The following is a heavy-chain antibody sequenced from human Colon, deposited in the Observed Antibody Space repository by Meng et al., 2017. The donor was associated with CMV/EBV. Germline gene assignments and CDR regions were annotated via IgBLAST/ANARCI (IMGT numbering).Heavy chain of an antibody. CDR2: VNADNGDT. J-gene: IGHJ5*02. Sequence: ASVKVSCKASGYTFINYGVSWVRQAPGQGPEWLGWVNADNGDTHYAQKFQDRVTMTTDTSTSTAYMELRSLRSDDTAVYYCARDDQQVAPGFDPWGQGTLVTVSS. D-gene: IGHD6-13*01. CDR3: ARDDQQVAPGFDP. V-gene: IGHV1-18*01. CDR1: GYTFINYG.